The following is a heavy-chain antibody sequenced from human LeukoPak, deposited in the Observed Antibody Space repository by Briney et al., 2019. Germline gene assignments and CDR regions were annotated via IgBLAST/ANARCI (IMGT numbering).Heavy chain of an antibody. CDR2: IYYSGNT. CDR1: GVSISSSNSY. V-gene: IGHV4-39*01. J-gene: IGHJ4*02. CDR3: TRVHGGYPFDS. D-gene: IGHD2-15*01. Sequence: SETLSLTCTVSGVSISSSNSYWGWIRQPPGKGLEWIGSIYYSGNTYYNASLKSQVSISIDTSKNQFSLRLTSVTAADTAVYYCTRVHGGYPFDSWGQGTLVTVSS.